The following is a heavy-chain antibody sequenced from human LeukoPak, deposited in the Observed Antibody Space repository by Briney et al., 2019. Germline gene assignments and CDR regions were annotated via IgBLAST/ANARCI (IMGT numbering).Heavy chain of an antibody. V-gene: IGHV4-61*01. Sequence: SETLSLTCAVSGVSVSSSNYYWDWIRQPPGKGLEWIGYIYYSGSTNYNPSLKSRVTISVDTSKNQFSLKLSSVTAADTAVYYCARRAALVGATPFDYWGQGTLVTVSS. CDR2: IYYSGST. CDR1: GVSVSSSNYY. J-gene: IGHJ4*02. CDR3: ARRAALVGATPFDY. D-gene: IGHD1-26*01.